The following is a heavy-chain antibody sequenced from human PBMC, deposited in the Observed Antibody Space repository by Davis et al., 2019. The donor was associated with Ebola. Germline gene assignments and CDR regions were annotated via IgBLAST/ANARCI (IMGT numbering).Heavy chain of an antibody. Sequence: ASVKVSCKASGYTFITYGIAWVRQAPGQGPEWRGWISVYNDNAKYVENLQGRVTMTADTATSTAYLELRSLRSDDTAVYFCARGLASGGVFDYWGQGTLVTVSS. D-gene: IGHD3-16*01. J-gene: IGHJ4*02. CDR3: ARGLASGGVFDY. CDR2: ISVYNDNA. V-gene: IGHV1-18*01. CDR1: GYTFITYG.